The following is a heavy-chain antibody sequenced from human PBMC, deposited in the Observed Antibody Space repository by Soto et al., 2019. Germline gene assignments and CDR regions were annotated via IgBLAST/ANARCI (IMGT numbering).Heavy chain of an antibody. J-gene: IGHJ5*02. D-gene: IGHD2-2*01. Sequence: PGGSLRLSCAASGLTFRSFTMNWVRQAPGKGLEWVSTISSNSAYIYYTDALRGRFTISRDNAKNSLHLQMNSLRAEDTAVYYCTRDASRDTSALGWFDPWGPGTLVTASS. V-gene: IGHV3-21*01. CDR2: ISSNSAYI. CDR1: GLTFRSFT. CDR3: TRDASRDTSALGWFDP.